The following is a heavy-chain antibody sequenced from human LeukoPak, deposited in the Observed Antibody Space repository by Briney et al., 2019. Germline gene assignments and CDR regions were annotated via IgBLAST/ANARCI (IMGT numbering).Heavy chain of an antibody. V-gene: IGHV3-48*03. Sequence: PGGSLRLSCAASGFTFSSYEMNWVRQAPGKGLEWLSYISSSGSTIYYADSVKGRFTISRDNAKNSLYLQMNSLRAEDTAVYYCARAADFWSGYPSMDVWGQGTTVTVSS. CDR2: ISSSGSTI. CDR3: ARAADFWSGYPSMDV. J-gene: IGHJ6*02. CDR1: GFTFSSYE. D-gene: IGHD3-3*01.